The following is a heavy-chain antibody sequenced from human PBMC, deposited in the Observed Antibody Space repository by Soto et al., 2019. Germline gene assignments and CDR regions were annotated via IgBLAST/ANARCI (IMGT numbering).Heavy chain of an antibody. V-gene: IGHV3-74*01. J-gene: IGHJ4*02. CDR1: GFTFSSYW. Sequence: EVQLVESGGGLVQPGGSLRLSCAASGFTFSSYWMHWVRQAPGKGLVWVSRINSDGSSTSYADSVKGRFTISRDNAKNRLYLQMNSVRAEDTAVYYCARDDPERRAVATDYWGQGTLVTVSS. CDR3: ARDDPERRAVATDY. D-gene: IGHD6-19*01. CDR2: INSDGSST.